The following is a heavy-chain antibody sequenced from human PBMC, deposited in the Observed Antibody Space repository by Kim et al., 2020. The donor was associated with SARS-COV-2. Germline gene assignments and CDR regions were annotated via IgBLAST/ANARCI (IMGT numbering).Heavy chain of an antibody. J-gene: IGHJ5*02. Sequence: ASVKVSCKASGYTFTSYYMHWVRQAPGQGLEWMGIINPSGGSTSYAQKFQGRVTMTRDTSTSTVYMELSSLRSEDTAVYYCARDHYDYVWGSYSWFDPWGQGTLVTVSS. D-gene: IGHD3-16*01. V-gene: IGHV1-46*01. CDR2: INPSGGST. CDR1: GYTFTSYY. CDR3: ARDHYDYVWGSYSWFDP.